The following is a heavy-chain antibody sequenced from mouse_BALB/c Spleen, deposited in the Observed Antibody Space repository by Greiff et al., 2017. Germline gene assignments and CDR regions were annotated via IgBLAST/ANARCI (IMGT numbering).Heavy chain of an antibody. Sequence: EVMLVESGPSLVKPSQTLSLTCSVTGDSITSGYWNWIRKFPGNKLEYMGYISYSGSTYYNPSLKSRISITRDTSKNQYYLQLNSVTTEDTATYYCARRGDYDSWFAYWGQGTLVTVSA. J-gene: IGHJ3*01. D-gene: IGHD2-4*01. CDR3: ARRGDYDSWFAY. CDR2: ISYSGST. V-gene: IGHV3-8*02. CDR1: GDSITSGY.